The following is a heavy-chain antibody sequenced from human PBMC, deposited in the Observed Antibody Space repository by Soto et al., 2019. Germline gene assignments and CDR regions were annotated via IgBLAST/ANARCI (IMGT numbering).Heavy chain of an antibody. V-gene: IGHV4-34*01. D-gene: IGHD2-2*01. CDR1: GGPFRGHY. CDR3: ARGRGFMSRNALDL. CDR2: INHSGSS. Sequence: QLQLQRRGAGLLRPSETLSLTCVVSGGPFRGHYWSWIRQSPGKGLEWIGEINHSGSSNANPSLKSRVTISVDMSKTQFSMNLTSVTAADAAVYYCARGRGFMSRNALDLWGQGTRVIVSS. J-gene: IGHJ3*01.